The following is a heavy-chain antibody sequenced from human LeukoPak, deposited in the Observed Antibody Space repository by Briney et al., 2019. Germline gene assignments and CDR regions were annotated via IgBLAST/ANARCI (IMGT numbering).Heavy chain of an antibody. CDR3: AKESTYYYDSSQPYDY. J-gene: IGHJ4*02. CDR1: GFTFSSYG. D-gene: IGHD3-22*01. Sequence: GGSLRLSCAASGFTFSSYGMHWVRQAPGKGLEWVAFIRYDGSNKYYADSVKGRFTISRDNSKNTLYLQMNSLRAEDTAVYYCAKESTYYYDSSQPYDYWGQGTLVTVSS. V-gene: IGHV3-30*02. CDR2: IRYDGSNK.